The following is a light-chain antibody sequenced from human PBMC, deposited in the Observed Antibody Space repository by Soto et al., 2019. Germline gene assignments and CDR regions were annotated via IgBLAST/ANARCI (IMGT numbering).Light chain of an antibody. V-gene: IGLV2-14*01. J-gene: IGLJ2*01. Sequence: QSVLTQPASVSGSPGQSITISCTGTSSDVGGYNYVSWYQQHPGKAPKLMIYEVSNRPSGVSNRFSGSKSGNTASLTISGLQAEDEADYYCSSYTITTHVLFGGGTKVTVL. CDR1: SSDVGGYNY. CDR2: EVS. CDR3: SSYTITTHVL.